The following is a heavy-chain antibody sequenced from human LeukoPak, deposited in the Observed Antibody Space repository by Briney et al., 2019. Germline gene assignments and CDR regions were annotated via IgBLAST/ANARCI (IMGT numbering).Heavy chain of an antibody. Sequence: GASLRLSCAASGFTFSSYAMHWVRQAPGKGLEWVAVISYDGSNKYYADSVKGRFTISRDNSKNTLYLQMNSLRAEDTAVYYCARDHRGVRDYFDYWGQGTLVTVSS. V-gene: IGHV3-30-3*01. CDR1: GFTFSSYA. CDR3: ARDHRGVRDYFDY. CDR2: ISYDGSNK. J-gene: IGHJ4*02. D-gene: IGHD3-10*01.